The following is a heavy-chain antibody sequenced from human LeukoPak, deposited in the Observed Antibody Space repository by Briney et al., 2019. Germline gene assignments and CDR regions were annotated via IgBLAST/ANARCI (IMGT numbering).Heavy chain of an antibody. CDR1: GLTFSRHG. V-gene: IGHV3-30*02. Sequence: PGGSLRLSCAASGLTFSRHGMHWVRQAPGKGLEWVAFIRSDGSDKFYADSVEGRFTISRDNPKNMLFLQLSSLRVEDTAVYFCAKDRYFGSGNYYFDYWGQGTLVTVSS. CDR3: AKDRYFGSGNYYFDY. D-gene: IGHD3-10*01. J-gene: IGHJ4*02. CDR2: IRSDGSDK.